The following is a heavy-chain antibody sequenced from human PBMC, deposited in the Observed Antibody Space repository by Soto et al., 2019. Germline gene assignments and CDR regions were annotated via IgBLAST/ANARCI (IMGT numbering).Heavy chain of an antibody. CDR2: INGVNVK. V-gene: IGHV2-5*02. J-gene: IGHJ4*02. Sequence: QITLKESGPSPVKPTQTLTVTCTFSGFSLSNSGVGVAWIRQPPGKALEWLALINGVNVKRYSPSLKTRLTITKDTSKNQVVLTMTNMDPVDTATYYCAHCTLHDYGDYDPGTSHVFDSWGQGTLVTVSS. CDR1: GFSLSNSGVG. CDR3: AHCTLHDYGDYDPGTSHVFDS. D-gene: IGHD4-17*01.